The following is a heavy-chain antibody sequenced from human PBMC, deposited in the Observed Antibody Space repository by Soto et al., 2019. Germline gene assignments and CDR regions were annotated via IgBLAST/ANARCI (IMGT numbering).Heavy chain of an antibody. CDR1: DGYISSSSYY. Sequence: SETKSHTYTVSDGYISSSSYYWGWKRQPPGKGLEWIGSIYYSGSTYYNPSLKSRVTISVDTSKNQFSLKLSSVTAADTAVYYCARLFPRVVPAAIYFDYWGQGTLVTVSS. CDR3: ARLFPRVVPAAIYFDY. V-gene: IGHV4-39*01. CDR2: IYYSGST. J-gene: IGHJ4*02. D-gene: IGHD2-2*01.